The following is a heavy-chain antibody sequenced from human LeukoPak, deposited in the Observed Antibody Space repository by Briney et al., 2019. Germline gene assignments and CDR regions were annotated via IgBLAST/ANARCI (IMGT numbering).Heavy chain of an antibody. CDR3: ARGEYYYDSSAFYYEY. Sequence: GGSLRLSCAASGFTFRSYTMNWVRQAPGKGLEWVSSISSSSNYIYYATSVKGRFTISRDNAKNSVFLQMNSLRAEDTAVYYCARGEYYYDSSAFYYEYWGQGTLVTVSS. V-gene: IGHV3-21*01. CDR2: ISSSSNYI. D-gene: IGHD3-22*01. J-gene: IGHJ4*02. CDR1: GFTFRSYT.